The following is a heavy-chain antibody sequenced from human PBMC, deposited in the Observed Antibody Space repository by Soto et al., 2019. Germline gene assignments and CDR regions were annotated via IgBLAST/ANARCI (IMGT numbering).Heavy chain of an antibody. CDR1: GFTFSSYA. Sequence: QVQLVESGGGVVQPGRSLRLSCAASGFTFSSYAMHWVRQAPGKGLEWVAVISTDGRDKYHADSVKGRFTISRDNSKKALFLQMNSLRPEDTTVYYCAKDHDLAAAGYYFDYWGQGTLVTVSS. CDR3: AKDHDLAAAGYYFDY. D-gene: IGHD6-13*01. J-gene: IGHJ4*02. V-gene: IGHV3-30*01. CDR2: ISTDGRDK.